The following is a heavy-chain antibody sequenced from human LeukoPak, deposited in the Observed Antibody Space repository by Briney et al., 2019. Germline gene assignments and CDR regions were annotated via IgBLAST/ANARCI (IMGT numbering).Heavy chain of an antibody. V-gene: IGHV3-7*01. D-gene: IGHD3-22*01. CDR3: TRATVHYDSSGYFEGLFAFDI. CDR1: GFTFNNNW. Sequence: GGSLRLSCAASGFTFNNNWMTWVRQAPGKGPEWVANIKKDGSEKFYVDSVKGRFTISRDNAKNSLYLQMTSLRAEDTAVYYCTRATVHYDSSGYFEGLFAFDIGGQGTMVTVSS. J-gene: IGHJ3*02. CDR2: IKKDGSEK.